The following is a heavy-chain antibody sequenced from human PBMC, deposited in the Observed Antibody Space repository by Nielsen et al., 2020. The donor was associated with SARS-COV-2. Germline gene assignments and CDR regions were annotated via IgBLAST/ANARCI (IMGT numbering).Heavy chain of an antibody. CDR2: ISSGSSTM. CDR3: AKDLSRDVAVDY. D-gene: IGHD2-15*01. J-gene: IGHJ4*02. Sequence: GESLKISCAASGFAFSGYSMNWVRQAPGKGLEWLSYISSGSSTMYYADSVKGRFTISRDNAKNSLYLRMNSLRGEDTAVYYCAKDLSRDVAVDYWGQGTLVTVSS. CDR1: GFAFSGYS. V-gene: IGHV3-48*01.